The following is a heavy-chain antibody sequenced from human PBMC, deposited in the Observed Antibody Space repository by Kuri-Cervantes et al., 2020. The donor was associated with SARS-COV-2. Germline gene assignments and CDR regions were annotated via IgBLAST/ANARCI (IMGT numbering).Heavy chain of an antibody. CDR3: ARVGYCTNGVCYGRGAFDI. Sequence: ASVKVSCKASGYTFTSYDINWVRQATGQGLEWMGWMNPNSGNTGYAQKFQGRVTMTRNTSISTAYMELSSLRSEDTAVYYCARVGYCTNGVCYGRGAFDIWGQGTMVTVSS. CDR2: MNPNSGNT. V-gene: IGHV1-8*01. CDR1: GYTFTSYD. J-gene: IGHJ3*02. D-gene: IGHD2-8*01.